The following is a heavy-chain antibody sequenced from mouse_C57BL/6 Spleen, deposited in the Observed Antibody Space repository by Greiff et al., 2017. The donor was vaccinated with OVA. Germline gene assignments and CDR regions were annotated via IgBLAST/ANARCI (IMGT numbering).Heavy chain of an antibody. CDR1: GYTFTSYW. V-gene: IGHV1-69*01. D-gene: IGHD2-5*01. J-gene: IGHJ3*01. Sequence: VQLQQPGAELVMPGASVKLSCKASGYTFTSYWMHWVKQRPGQGLEWIGEIDPSDSYTNYNQKFKGKSTLTVDKSSSTAYMQLSSLTSEDSAVYYCARYSNYDWFAYWGQGTLVTVSA. CDR3: ARYSNYDWFAY. CDR2: IDPSDSYT.